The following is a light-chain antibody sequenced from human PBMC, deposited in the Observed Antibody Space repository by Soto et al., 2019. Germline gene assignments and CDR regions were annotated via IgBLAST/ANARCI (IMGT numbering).Light chain of an antibody. CDR1: QSVSSY. V-gene: IGKV3-11*01. Sequence: EIVLTQSPATLSLSPGERVTLSCRASQSVSSYLAWYQQRPGQAPRRLIYDASSRATGIPARSSGSGSGTDFTLTISSLDPEVFAVNYCQQRSNWPLLTFGGGPRVDTK. J-gene: IGKJ4*01. CDR3: QQRSNWPLLT. CDR2: DAS.